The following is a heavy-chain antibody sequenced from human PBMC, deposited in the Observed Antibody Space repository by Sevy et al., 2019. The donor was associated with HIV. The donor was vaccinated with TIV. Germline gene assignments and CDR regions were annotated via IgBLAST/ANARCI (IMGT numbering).Heavy chain of an antibody. CDR2: INWNSGNI. Sequence: GWSLRLSCEASGFTFDDYAMHWVRQAPGKGLEWVSGINWNSGNIGYEDSVRGRFTISRDNAKKSLFLQMNSLRGEDTAFYYCAKGGTREVGATVTPFDYWGQGTLVTVSS. D-gene: IGHD4-4*01. CDR1: GFTFDDYA. CDR3: AKGGTREVGATVTPFDY. V-gene: IGHV3-9*01. J-gene: IGHJ4*02.